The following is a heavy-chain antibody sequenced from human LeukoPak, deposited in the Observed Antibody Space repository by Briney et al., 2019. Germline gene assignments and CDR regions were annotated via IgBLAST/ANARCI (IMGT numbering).Heavy chain of an antibody. Sequence: PGGSLRLSCVASGFTFSSRDWMTWVRQAPGKGLEWVANIKQDGSEKNYVDSVKGRFTISRDNAKNSVDLQMNSLRVEDTAVYYCARHRSGGSQDDAFDIWGQGTLVTVSS. CDR3: ARHRSGGSQDDAFDI. D-gene: IGHD2-15*01. CDR2: IKQDGSEK. CDR1: GFTFSSRDW. V-gene: IGHV3-7*01. J-gene: IGHJ3*02.